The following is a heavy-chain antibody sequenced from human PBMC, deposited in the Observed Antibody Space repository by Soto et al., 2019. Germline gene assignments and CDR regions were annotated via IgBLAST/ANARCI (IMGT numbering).Heavy chain of an antibody. V-gene: IGHV1-8*01. CDR2: MNPDSGNT. Sequence: QVQLVQSGAEVKKPGASVKVSCKASGYTFTNYDIHWVRQATGQGLEWMGWMNPDSGNTGQSKQFQGRGAMTRDTSISPAYMEMSSLRSEDTAVYYCARGRFRRTWFDPWGQGTLVTVSS. D-gene: IGHD3-16*01. CDR1: GYTFTNYD. CDR3: ARGRFRRTWFDP. J-gene: IGHJ5*02.